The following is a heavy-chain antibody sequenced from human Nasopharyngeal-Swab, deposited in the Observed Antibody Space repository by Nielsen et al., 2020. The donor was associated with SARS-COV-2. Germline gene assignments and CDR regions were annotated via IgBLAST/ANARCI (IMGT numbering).Heavy chain of an antibody. D-gene: IGHD6-13*01. CDR3: ASSSSGYSSSWHYYYYMDV. Sequence: ASVKVSCKASGYTFTSYGISWVRRAPGQGLEWMGWISAYNGNTNYAQKLQGRVTMTTDTSTSTAYMELRSLRSDDTAVYYCASSSSGYSSSWHYYYYMDVWGKGTTVTVSS. CDR2: ISAYNGNT. CDR1: GYTFTSYG. V-gene: IGHV1-18*04. J-gene: IGHJ6*03.